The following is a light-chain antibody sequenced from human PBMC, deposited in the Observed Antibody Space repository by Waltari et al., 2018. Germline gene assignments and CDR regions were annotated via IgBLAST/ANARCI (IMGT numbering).Light chain of an antibody. V-gene: IGKV3-20*01. Sequence: IVLTQSPGTLSLSPGERATLSCRASQSVSSNYLAWYQQRPGQAPRLRIHGSSSRATGIPDRFSGSGSGTDFTLTISRLEPEDFAVYYCQQYGRSWNTFGQGTKLEIK. CDR3: QQYGRSWNT. CDR2: GSS. CDR1: QSVSSNY. J-gene: IGKJ2*01.